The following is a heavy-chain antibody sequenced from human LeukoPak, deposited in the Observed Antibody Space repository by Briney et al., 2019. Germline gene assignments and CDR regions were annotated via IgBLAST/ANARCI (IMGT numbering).Heavy chain of an antibody. CDR1: GASISSYY. CDR2: IYYSGST. D-gene: IGHD3-10*01. V-gene: IGHV4-59*04. CDR3: AVGTMVRNLDY. J-gene: IGHJ4*02. Sequence: SEALSLTCTVSGASISSYYWSWIRQPPGKGLEWIGSIYYSGSTYYNPSLKSRVTISVDTSKNQFSLKLSSVTAADTAVYYCAVGTMVRNLDYWGQGTLVTVSS.